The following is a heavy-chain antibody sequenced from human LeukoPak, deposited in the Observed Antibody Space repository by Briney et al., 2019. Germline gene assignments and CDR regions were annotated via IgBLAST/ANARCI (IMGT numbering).Heavy chain of an antibody. CDR3: ARPREWLVLGYFQH. J-gene: IGHJ1*01. CDR2: INSDGSST. Sequence: GGSLRLSCAASGFAFSSYWMHWVRQAPGKGLVWVSRINSDGSSTSYADSVKGRFTISRDNAKNTLYLQMNSLRAEDTAVYYCARPREWLVLGYFQHWGQGTLVTVSS. D-gene: IGHD6-19*01. V-gene: IGHV3-74*01. CDR1: GFAFSSYW.